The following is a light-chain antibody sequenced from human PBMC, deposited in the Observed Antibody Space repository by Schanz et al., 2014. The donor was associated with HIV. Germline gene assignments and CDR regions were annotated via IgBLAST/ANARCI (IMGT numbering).Light chain of an antibody. Sequence: DIVMTQSPDSLAVSLGERATINCKSSQSVLYSSNNKNYLAWYQQKPGQPPKLLIYWASTRESGVPDRFSGSGSGTEFTLTISSLQPDDFATYYCQQYDTLYTFGQGTKLDI. J-gene: IGKJ2*01. V-gene: IGKV4-1*01. CDR1: QSVLYSSNNKNY. CDR2: WAS. CDR3: QQYDTLYT.